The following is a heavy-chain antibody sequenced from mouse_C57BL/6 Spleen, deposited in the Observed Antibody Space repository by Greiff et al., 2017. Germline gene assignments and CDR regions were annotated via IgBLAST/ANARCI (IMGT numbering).Heavy chain of an antibody. V-gene: IGHV1-81*01. CDR2: IYPRSGNT. CDR1: GYTFTSYG. D-gene: IGHD2-1*01. Sequence: VQVVESGAELARPGASVKLSCKASGYTFTSYGISWVKQRTGQGLEWIGEIYPRSGNTYYNEKFKGKATLTADKSSSTAYMELRSLTSEDSAVYFCASPMVTTYYFDYWGQGTTLTVSS. CDR3: ASPMVTTYYFDY. J-gene: IGHJ2*01.